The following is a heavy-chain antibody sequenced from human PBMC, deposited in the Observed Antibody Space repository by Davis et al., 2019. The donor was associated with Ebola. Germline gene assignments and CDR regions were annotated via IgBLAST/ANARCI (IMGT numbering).Heavy chain of an antibody. CDR2: INHSGST. J-gene: IGHJ6*02. CDR1: GGSFSGYY. CDR3: ARGDSSSSYGNYYYYGMDV. D-gene: IGHD6-6*01. V-gene: IGHV4-34*01. Sequence: MPSETLSLTCAVYGGSFSGYYWSWIRQPPGKGLEWIGEINHSGSTNYNPSLKSRVTISVDTSKNQFSLKLNSVTAADTAVYYCARGDSSSSYGNYYYYGMDVWGQGTTVTVSS.